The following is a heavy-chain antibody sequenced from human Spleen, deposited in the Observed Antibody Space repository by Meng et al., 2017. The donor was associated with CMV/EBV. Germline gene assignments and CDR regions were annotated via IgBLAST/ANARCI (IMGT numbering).Heavy chain of an antibody. CDR2: IHYSGST. CDR3: ARDQGHYDFWSGPNFDY. J-gene: IGHJ4*02. V-gene: IGHV4-39*07. D-gene: IGHD3-3*01. Sequence: SETLSLTCTVSGGSISSSSYYWGWIRQPPGKGLEWIGHIHYSGSTYYNPSLKSRVTISEDTSKNQFSLMLTSLTAADTAVYYCARDQGHYDFWSGPNFDYWGQGTLVTVSS. CDR1: GGSISSSSYY.